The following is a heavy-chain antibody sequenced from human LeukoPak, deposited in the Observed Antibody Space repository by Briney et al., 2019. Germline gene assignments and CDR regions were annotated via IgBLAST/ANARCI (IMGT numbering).Heavy chain of an antibody. CDR2: IYPGDSDT. V-gene: IGHV5-51*01. CDR3: ARQVVQYYYYYYMDV. Sequence: GESLKISCQGSGYRFTSYWIGWVRPMPGKGLECMGIIYPGDSDTRYSPSFQGQVTTSADKSISTAYLQWSSLKASDTAMYYCARQVVQYYYYYYMDVWGKGTTVTVSS. CDR1: GYRFTSYW. D-gene: IGHD1-1*01. J-gene: IGHJ6*03.